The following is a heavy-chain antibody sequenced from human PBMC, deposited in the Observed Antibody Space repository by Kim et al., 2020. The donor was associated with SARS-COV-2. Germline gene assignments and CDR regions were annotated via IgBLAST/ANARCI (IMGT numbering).Heavy chain of an antibody. CDR1: GGSISSFY. D-gene: IGHD2-8*02. Sequence: SETLSLTCTVSGGSISSFYWSWIRQSPGQALEWIGYIYYSGTTNYHPSLKSRVTISLDTSRSQFSLKLSSVTAADTAVYFCARGAGWWGYWGQGTLVTVSS. J-gene: IGHJ4*02. CDR3: ARGAGWWGY. CDR2: IYYSGTT. V-gene: IGHV4-59*01.